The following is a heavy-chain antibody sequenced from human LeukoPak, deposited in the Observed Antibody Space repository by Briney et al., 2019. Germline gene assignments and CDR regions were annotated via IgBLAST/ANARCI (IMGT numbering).Heavy chain of an antibody. V-gene: IGHV1-18*01. D-gene: IGHD4-17*01. J-gene: IGHJ4*02. CDR1: GYTFTSYG. CDR2: INTYNGNT. CDR3: ARGRVSYGDYNQVDY. Sequence: ASVKVSCKASGYTFTSYGISWVRQAPGQGLEWMGWINTYNGNTNYAQKLQGRVTMTTDTSTSTAYMELRSLRSDDTAVYYCARGRVSYGDYNQVDYWGQGTLVTVS.